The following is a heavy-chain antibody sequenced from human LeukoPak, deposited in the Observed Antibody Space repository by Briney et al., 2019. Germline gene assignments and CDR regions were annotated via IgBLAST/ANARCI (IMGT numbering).Heavy chain of an antibody. V-gene: IGHV3-53*01. CDR2: IYSGGTT. J-gene: IGHJ5*02. CDR3: ARDREGP. Sequence: GGSLRLSCAASGFTVSGNYMRWVRQAPGKGLEWVPLIYSGGTTYYADSVKGRFTISRDNSKNTLYLQMNSLRPEDTAVYYCARDREGPWGRGTLVTVSS. CDR1: GFTVSGNY. D-gene: IGHD1-26*01.